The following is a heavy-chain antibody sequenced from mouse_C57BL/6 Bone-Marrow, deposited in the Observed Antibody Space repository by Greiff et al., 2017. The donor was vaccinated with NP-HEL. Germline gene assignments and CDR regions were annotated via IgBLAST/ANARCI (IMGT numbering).Heavy chain of an antibody. D-gene: IGHD1-1*01. J-gene: IGHJ4*01. CDR3: ARNYYGRYYYAMDY. Sequence: QVQLQQPGAELVKPGASVKMSCKASGYTFTSYCITWVKQRPGQGLEWIGDIYPGSGSTNYNEKFKSKATLTVDTSSSTAYMQLSSLTSEDSAVYYCARNYYGRYYYAMDYWGQGTSVTVSS. CDR1: GYTFTSYC. V-gene: IGHV1-55*01. CDR2: IYPGSGST.